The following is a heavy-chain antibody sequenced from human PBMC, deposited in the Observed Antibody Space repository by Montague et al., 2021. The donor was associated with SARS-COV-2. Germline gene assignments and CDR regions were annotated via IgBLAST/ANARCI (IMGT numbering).Heavy chain of an antibody. D-gene: IGHD3-9*01. J-gene: IGHJ6*02. CDR2: ISTSGNT. CDR3: ARDTRPNFAYYDILAGDYYYYGIDV. V-gene: IGHV4-61*02. Sequence: TRSLTCTVSGGSINSGSYYWGWIRQAAGKGLEWIGRISTSGNTKYTTSLQSRVTISVDTSQNQFSLKMYSVTATDTAVYYCARDTRPNFAYYDILAGDYYYYGIDVWGQGTTVTVSS. CDR1: GGSINSGSYY.